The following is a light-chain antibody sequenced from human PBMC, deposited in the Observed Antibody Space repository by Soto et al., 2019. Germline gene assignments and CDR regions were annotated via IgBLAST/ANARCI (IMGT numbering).Light chain of an antibody. J-gene: IGKJ1*01. V-gene: IGKV1-5*01. CDR2: GAS. CDR3: QHYKMYSPWT. CDR1: QSISTW. Sequence: DIQMTQSPSTLSASAGDRVTITCRASQSISTWLAWYQQKPGKAPKLLIYGASSLASGVPSRFSGSGSGTEFTLTISSLQPDDFATYYCQHYKMYSPWTFGQGTKVDIK.